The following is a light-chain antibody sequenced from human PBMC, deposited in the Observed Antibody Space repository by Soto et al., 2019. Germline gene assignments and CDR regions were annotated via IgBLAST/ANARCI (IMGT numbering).Light chain of an antibody. CDR3: QQYGRSPGYT. J-gene: IGKJ2*01. Sequence: EIVLTQSPGTLSLSPGERATLSCRASQSVSSSYLTWYQQKPGQAPRVLVYGSSSRATGIPDRFIGSGSGTDVTLTISRLEPEEFAVYYWQQYGRSPGYTFGQGTKLEIK. CDR1: QSVSSSY. V-gene: IGKV3-20*01. CDR2: GSS.